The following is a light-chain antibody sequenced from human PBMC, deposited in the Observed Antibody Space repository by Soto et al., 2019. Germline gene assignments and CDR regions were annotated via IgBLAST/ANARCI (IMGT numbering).Light chain of an antibody. Sequence: EIVLTQSPATLSLSPGERATLSCRASQSVGSYFAWYQQNPGQAPRLLIYDAFSRATGIPARFSGSGSGTDFTLTSSSPEPKDFPVYFCQQRSSWPLTFGGGTMVEIK. CDR2: DAF. CDR3: QQRSSWPLT. V-gene: IGKV3-11*01. J-gene: IGKJ4*01. CDR1: QSVGSY.